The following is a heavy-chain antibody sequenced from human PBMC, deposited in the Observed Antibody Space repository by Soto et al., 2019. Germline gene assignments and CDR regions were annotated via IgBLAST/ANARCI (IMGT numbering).Heavy chain of an antibody. J-gene: IGHJ6*02. V-gene: IGHV3-21*01. CDR2: ISSRSSDI. Sequence: GGSLRLSCAASGLTFSSYSMNWVRQAPGKRLEWVSSISSRSSDIYYADSVKGRFTISRDNAKKSLYLQMTSLRAEDTAVYYCAREVVTTVRGVIITDYYGMDVWGQGTTVTVSS. CDR1: GLTFSSYS. D-gene: IGHD3-10*01. CDR3: AREVVTTVRGVIITDYYGMDV.